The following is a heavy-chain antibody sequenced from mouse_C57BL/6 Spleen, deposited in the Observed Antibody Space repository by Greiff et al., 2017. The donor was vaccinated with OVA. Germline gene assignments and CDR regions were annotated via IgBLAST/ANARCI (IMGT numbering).Heavy chain of an antibody. D-gene: IGHD1-1*01. CDR1: GFTFSSYT. CDR3: ARHDDYGSSYDAMDY. Sequence: EVMLVESGGGLVKPGGSLKLSCAASGFTFSSYTMSWVRQTPEKRLEWVATISGGGGNTYYPDSVKGRFTISRDNAKNTLYLQMSSLRSEDTALYYCARHDDYGSSYDAMDYWGQGTSVTVSS. CDR2: ISGGGGNT. J-gene: IGHJ4*01. V-gene: IGHV5-9*01.